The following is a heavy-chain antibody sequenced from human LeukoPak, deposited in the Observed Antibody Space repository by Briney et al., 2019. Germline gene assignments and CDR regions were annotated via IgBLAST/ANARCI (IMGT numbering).Heavy chain of an antibody. CDR1: GYTFTGYY. J-gene: IGHJ4*02. CDR2: IIPIFGTA. CDR3: ASPSYGDLYFDY. D-gene: IGHD4-17*01. V-gene: IGHV1-69*06. Sequence: ASVKVSCKASGYTFTGYYMHWVRQAPGQGLEWMGGIIPIFGTANYAQKFQGRVTITADKSTSTAYMELSSLRSEDTAVYYCASPSYGDLYFDYWGQGTLVTVSS.